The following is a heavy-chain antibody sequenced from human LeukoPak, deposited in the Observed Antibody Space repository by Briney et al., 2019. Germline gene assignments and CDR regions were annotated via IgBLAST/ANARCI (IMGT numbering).Heavy chain of an antibody. D-gene: IGHD3-3*01. V-gene: IGHV3-9*01. Sequence: PGGSLRLSCAASGFTFDDYAMHWVRQAPRKGLEWVSGISWNSGSIGYADSVKGRFTISRDNAKNSLYLQMNSLRAEDTALYYCAKDSGYDFWSGYNWFDPWGQGTLVTVSS. CDR1: GFTFDDYA. CDR3: AKDSGYDFWSGYNWFDP. J-gene: IGHJ5*02. CDR2: ISWNSGSI.